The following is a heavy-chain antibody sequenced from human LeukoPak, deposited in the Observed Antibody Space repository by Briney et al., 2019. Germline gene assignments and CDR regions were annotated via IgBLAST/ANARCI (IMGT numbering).Heavy chain of an antibody. J-gene: IGHJ6*04. CDR2: IYSGGST. V-gene: IGHV3-53*01. Sequence: GGSLTLSCAASGFTVSSNYMSWVRQAPGKGLEWVSVIYSGGSTYYADSVKGRFTISRDNSKNTLYLQMNSLRAEDTAVYYCARDAAQYYGMDVWGKGTTVTVSS. CDR3: ARDAAQYYGMDV. CDR1: GFTVSSNY.